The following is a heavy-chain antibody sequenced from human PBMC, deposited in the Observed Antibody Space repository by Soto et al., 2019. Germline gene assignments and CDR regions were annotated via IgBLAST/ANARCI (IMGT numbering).Heavy chain of an antibody. V-gene: IGHV3-7*01. CDR3: ARGLGMVRGVITPDPYFDY. Sequence: GGSLRLSCAASGFTFSSYWMSWVRQAPGKGLEWVANIKQDGSEKYYVDSVKGRFTISRDNAKNSLYLQMNSLRAEDTAVYYCARGLGMVRGVITPDPYFDYWGQGTLVTVSS. CDR2: IKQDGSEK. D-gene: IGHD3-10*01. CDR1: GFTFSSYW. J-gene: IGHJ4*02.